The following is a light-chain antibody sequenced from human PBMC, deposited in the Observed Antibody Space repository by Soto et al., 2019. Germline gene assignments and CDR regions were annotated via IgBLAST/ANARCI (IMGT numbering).Light chain of an antibody. V-gene: IGKV3-11*01. J-gene: IGKJ5*01. CDR1: QSVSSY. CDR2: DAS. Sequence: EIVLTQSPATLSLSPGERATLSCRASQSVSSYLAWYQQQPGQAPRLLIYDASNRATGIPARFSGSGSGTDFTLPISSLEPADFAVYYCQQRSNWPPITFGQGTRLEIK. CDR3: QQRSNWPPIT.